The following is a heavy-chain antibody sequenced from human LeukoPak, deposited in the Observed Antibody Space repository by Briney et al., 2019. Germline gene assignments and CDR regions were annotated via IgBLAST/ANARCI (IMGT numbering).Heavy chain of an antibody. J-gene: IGHJ5*02. D-gene: IGHD3-10*01. CDR1: GYTSSSYW. CDR2: INSDGSTT. CDR3: ARDRDYYGSGSSFDP. Sequence: GGSLRLSCAASGYTSSSYWMHWVRQAPGKGLVWVSRINSDGSTTNYADSVKGRFTISRDNVKNTLYLQMNSLRAEDTAVYYCARDRDYYGSGSSFDPWGQGTLVTVSS. V-gene: IGHV3-74*01.